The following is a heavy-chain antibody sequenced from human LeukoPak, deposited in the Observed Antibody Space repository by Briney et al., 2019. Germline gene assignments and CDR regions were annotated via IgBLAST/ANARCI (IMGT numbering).Heavy chain of an antibody. V-gene: IGHV3-23*01. CDR2: ISGSGGST. CDR3: ARDFYLGRIAVAGIFDY. Sequence: GGSLRLSCAASGFTFSSYGMSWVRQAPGKGLEWVSAISGSGGSTYYADSVKGRFTISRDDAKNSLYLQMKSLRAEDTALYYCARDFYLGRIAVAGIFDYWGQGTPVTVSS. D-gene: IGHD6-19*01. J-gene: IGHJ4*02. CDR1: GFTFSSYG.